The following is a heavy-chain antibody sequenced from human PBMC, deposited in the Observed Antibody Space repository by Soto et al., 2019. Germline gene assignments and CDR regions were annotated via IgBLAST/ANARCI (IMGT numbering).Heavy chain of an antibody. Sequence: ASVKVSCKASGYTFTSYGISWVRQAPGQGLEWMGWISAYNGNTNYAQKLQGRVTMTTDTSTSTAYMELRSLRSDDTAVYYCARDLPRIAVAGTYYHYGMDVWGQGTTVTVSS. CDR2: ISAYNGNT. D-gene: IGHD6-19*01. V-gene: IGHV1-18*04. CDR1: GYTFTSYG. CDR3: ARDLPRIAVAGTYYHYGMDV. J-gene: IGHJ6*02.